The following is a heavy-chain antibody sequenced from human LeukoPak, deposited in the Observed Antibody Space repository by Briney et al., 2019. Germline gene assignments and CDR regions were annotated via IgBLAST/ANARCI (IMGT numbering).Heavy chain of an antibody. V-gene: IGHV3-23*01. Sequence: GGSLRLFCAASGFTFSSYAMSWVRQAPGKGLEWVSAISGSGGSTYYADCVKGRFTISRDNSKNTLYLQMNSLRAEDTAVYYCTTRLDCSSTSCYDISDYWGQGTLVTVSS. CDR2: ISGSGGST. CDR1: GFTFSSYA. D-gene: IGHD2-2*01. J-gene: IGHJ4*02. CDR3: TTRLDCSSTSCYDISDY.